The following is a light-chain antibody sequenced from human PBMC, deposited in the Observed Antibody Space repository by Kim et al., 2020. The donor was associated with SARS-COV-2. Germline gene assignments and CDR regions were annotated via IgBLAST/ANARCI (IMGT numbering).Light chain of an antibody. CDR2: DVS. Sequence: GQSITISGPGTSSDVGGNKDVSWYQQYPGKAPKVIIYDVSMRPGGVSDRFSGSKSGNTASLTSSGLQAEDEADYSCSSYTRSSTWVFGGGTQLTVL. CDR3: SSYTRSSTWV. J-gene: IGLJ3*02. CDR1: SSDVGGNKD. V-gene: IGLV2-14*04.